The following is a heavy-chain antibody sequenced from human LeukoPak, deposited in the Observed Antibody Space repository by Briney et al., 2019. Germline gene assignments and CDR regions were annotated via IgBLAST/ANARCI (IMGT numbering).Heavy chain of an antibody. J-gene: IGHJ3*02. Sequence: PGGSLRLPCAASGFTFSSYGMHWVRQAPGKGLEWVAVIWYDGSNKYYADSVKGRFPISRDNSKNTLYLQMNSLRAEDTAVYYCARDPLWFGESRFDIWGQGTMVTVSS. CDR2: IWYDGSNK. CDR1: GFTFSSYG. CDR3: ARDPLWFGESRFDI. D-gene: IGHD3-10*01. V-gene: IGHV3-33*01.